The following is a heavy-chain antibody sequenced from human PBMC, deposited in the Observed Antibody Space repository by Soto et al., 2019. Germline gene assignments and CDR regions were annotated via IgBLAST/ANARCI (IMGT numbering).Heavy chain of an antibody. CDR3: AKDGNYDSSGYYFHH. V-gene: IGHV3-43*01. CDR2: ISWDGGST. Sequence: PGGSLRLSCAASGFTFDDYTMHWVRQAPGKGLEWVSLISWDGGSTYYADSVKGRFTISRDNSKNSLYLQMNSLRTEDTALYYCAKDGNYDSSGYYFHHWGQGTLVTVSS. CDR1: GFTFDDYT. D-gene: IGHD3-22*01. J-gene: IGHJ1*01.